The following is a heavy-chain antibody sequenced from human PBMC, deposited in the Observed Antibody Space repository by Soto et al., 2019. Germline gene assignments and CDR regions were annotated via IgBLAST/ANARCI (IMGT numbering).Heavy chain of an antibody. CDR1: GFTFSDYY. J-gene: IGHJ6*02. CDR2: ISSSGSTI. D-gene: IGHD6-13*01. CDR3: AREGFSSSWRPYYYYYYGMDV. Sequence: GGSLRLSCAASGFTFSDYYMSWIRQAPGKGLEWVSYISSSGSTIYYADSVKGRFTLSRDNAKNSLYLEMNSLRAEDTAVYYCAREGFSSSWRPYYYYYYGMDVWGQGTTVTVSS. V-gene: IGHV3-11*01.